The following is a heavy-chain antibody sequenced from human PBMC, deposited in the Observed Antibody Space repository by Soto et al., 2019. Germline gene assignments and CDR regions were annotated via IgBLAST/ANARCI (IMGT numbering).Heavy chain of an antibody. D-gene: IGHD2-15*01. Sequence: QVQLVQSGAEVKKPGASVKVSCKASGYTFTSYGISWVRQAPGQGLEWMGWISAYNGNTNYAQKLQGRVTMTTDTATNNTYMELRSLRSDDTAVYYCARDLVVVAARHPLEYWGQGTLVTVSS. J-gene: IGHJ4*02. V-gene: IGHV1-18*01. CDR3: ARDLVVVAARHPLEY. CDR1: GYTFTSYG. CDR2: ISAYNGNT.